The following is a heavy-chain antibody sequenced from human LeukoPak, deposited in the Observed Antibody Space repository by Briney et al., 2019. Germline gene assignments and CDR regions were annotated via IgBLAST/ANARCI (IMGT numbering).Heavy chain of an antibody. V-gene: IGHV3-30-3*01. D-gene: IGHD4-11*01. CDR1: GFAFNTYA. CDR2: ISFDGNTI. CDR3: ARSGGLQKFDW. J-gene: IGHJ4*02. Sequence: GGSLRLSCAASGFAFNTYAMHWFRQAPGKGLEWVAVISFDGNTIHCADSVKGRFTISRDNSKNTLFLQMDSLRAEDTAVYYCARSGGLQKFDWWGQGTLVTVSS.